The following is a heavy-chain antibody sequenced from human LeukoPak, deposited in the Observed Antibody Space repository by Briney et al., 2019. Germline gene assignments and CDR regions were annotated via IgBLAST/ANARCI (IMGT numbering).Heavy chain of an antibody. CDR3: ARDQGDVDIVATPLGY. J-gene: IGHJ4*02. CDR1: GSTFSSYA. D-gene: IGHD5-12*01. V-gene: IGHV1-69*04. Sequence: ASVKVSCKASGSTFSSYAISWVRQAPGQGLEWMGRIIPILGIANYAQKFQGRVTITADKSTSTAYMELSSLRSEDTAVYYCARDQGDVDIVATPLGYWGQGTLVTVYS. CDR2: IIPILGIA.